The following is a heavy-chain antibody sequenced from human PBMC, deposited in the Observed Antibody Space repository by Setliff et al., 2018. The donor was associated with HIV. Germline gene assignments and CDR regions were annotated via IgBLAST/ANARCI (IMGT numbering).Heavy chain of an antibody. V-gene: IGHV4-59*11. CDR3: ARDGVGITVAGLWNAFDI. Sequence: SETLSLTCNVSGGSISSHYWSWIRQPPGKGLEWIGYIYYSGSTNYNPSLKSRVTISIDTSKNQFSLKLSSVTAADTAVYFCARDGVGITVAGLWNAFDIWGQGTKVTVSS. J-gene: IGHJ3*02. D-gene: IGHD6-19*01. CDR2: IYYSGST. CDR1: GGSISSHY.